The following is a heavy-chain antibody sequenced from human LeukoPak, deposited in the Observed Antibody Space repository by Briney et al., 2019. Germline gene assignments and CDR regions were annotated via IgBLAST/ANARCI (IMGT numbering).Heavy chain of an antibody. D-gene: IGHD6-19*01. V-gene: IGHV4-59*11. CDR2: IYNSGTT. CDR3: TKATQWLAFDY. Sequence: PSVTLSLPCTVSGGSIRSQFWSWIRQPPGKGLEGIGNIYNSGTTNYNPPLESRVTISVDTSKNQLSLQLTSVTAADTAVYYCTKATQWLAFDYWGRGTLVTVS. J-gene: IGHJ4*02. CDR1: GGSIRSQF.